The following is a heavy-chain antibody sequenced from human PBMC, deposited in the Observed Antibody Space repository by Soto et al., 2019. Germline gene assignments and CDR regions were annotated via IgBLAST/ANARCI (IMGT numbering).Heavy chain of an antibody. CDR2: IYYSGST. CDR3: ARQTMVRGVIITDDAFDI. D-gene: IGHD3-10*01. J-gene: IGHJ3*02. V-gene: IGHV4-39*01. CDR1: GGSISSSSYY. Sequence: QLQLQESGPGLVKPSETLSLTCTVSGGSISSSSYYWGWIRQPPGKGLEWIGSIYYSGSTYYNPSLTSRVTISVDTSKNQFSLKLSSVTAADTAVYYCARQTMVRGVIITDDAFDIWGQGTMVTVSS.